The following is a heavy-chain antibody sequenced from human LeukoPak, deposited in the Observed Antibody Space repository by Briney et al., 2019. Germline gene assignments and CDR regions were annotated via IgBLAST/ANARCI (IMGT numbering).Heavy chain of an antibody. J-gene: IGHJ6*03. CDR2: INHSGST. D-gene: IGHD3-16*01. V-gene: IGHV4-34*01. CDR1: GGSFSGYY. CDR3: ARGLDGGSYYYYYMDV. Sequence: SETLSLTCAVYGGSFSGYYWSWIRQPPGKGLEWIGEINHSGSTNYNPSLKSRVTISVDTSKNQFSLKLSSVTAADTAVYYCARGLDGGSYYYYYMDVWGKGTTVTISS.